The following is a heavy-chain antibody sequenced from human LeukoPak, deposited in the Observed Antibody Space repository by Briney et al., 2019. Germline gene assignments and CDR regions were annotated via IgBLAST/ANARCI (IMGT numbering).Heavy chain of an antibody. Sequence: TLSLTCTVSGGSISSGGYYWSWIRQHPGKGLEWIGYIYYSGSTYYNPSLKSRVNISVDTSKNQFSLKLSSVTAADTAVYYCARMSADGAYAGYWGQGTLVTVSS. CDR3: ARMSADGAYAGY. D-gene: IGHD4-17*01. V-gene: IGHV4-31*03. J-gene: IGHJ4*02. CDR2: IYYSGST. CDR1: GGSISSGGYY.